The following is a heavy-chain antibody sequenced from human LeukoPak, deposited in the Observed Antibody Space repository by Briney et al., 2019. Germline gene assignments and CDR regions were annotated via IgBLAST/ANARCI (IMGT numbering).Heavy chain of an antibody. CDR2: IRYDGSNK. V-gene: IGHV3-30*02. CDR3: ARKSGWYVAY. Sequence: PGGSLRLSCAASGFTFSNFGMHWVRQASGKGLEWVAFIRYDGSNKYYADSVKGRFTISRDNSKNTLYLQMNSLRAEDTAVYYCARKSGWYVAYWGQGTLVTVSS. CDR1: GFTFSNFG. D-gene: IGHD6-19*01. J-gene: IGHJ4*02.